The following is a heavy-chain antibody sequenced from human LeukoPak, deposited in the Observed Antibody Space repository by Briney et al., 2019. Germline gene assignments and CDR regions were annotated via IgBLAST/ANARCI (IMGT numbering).Heavy chain of an antibody. V-gene: IGHV3-48*01. CDR2: ISSSSSTI. CDR3: ARDFSTLFVDYYYGMDV. D-gene: IGHD2-21*01. Sequence: GGSLRLSCAASGFTFSSYSMNWVRQAPGKGLEWVSYISSSSSTIYYADSVKGRFTISRDNSKNSLYLQMNSLRAEDTAVYYCARDFSTLFVDYYYGMDVWGQGTTVTVSS. J-gene: IGHJ6*02. CDR1: GFTFSSYS.